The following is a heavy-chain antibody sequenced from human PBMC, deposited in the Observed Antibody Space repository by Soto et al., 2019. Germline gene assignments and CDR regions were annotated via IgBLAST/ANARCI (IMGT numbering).Heavy chain of an antibody. CDR2: IKSKTDGGTT. V-gene: IGHV3-15*07. CDR1: GFTFSNAW. CDR3: TTALTPPSIIAARDY. Sequence: EVQLVESGGGLIKPGGSLRLSCAASGFTFSNAWMNWVRQAPGKGLEWVGRIKSKTDGGTTDYAAPVKGRFTISRDDSKNTLFLQMNSLKTEDTAVYYSTTALTPPSIIAARDYWGQGTLVTVSS. J-gene: IGHJ4*02. D-gene: IGHD6-6*01.